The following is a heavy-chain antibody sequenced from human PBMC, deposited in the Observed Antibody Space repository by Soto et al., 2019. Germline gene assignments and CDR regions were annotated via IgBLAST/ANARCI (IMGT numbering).Heavy chain of an antibody. CDR2: ISYDGSNK. J-gene: IGHJ6*02. Sequence: PGGSLRLSCAASGFTFSSYGMHWVRQAPGKGLEWVAVISYDGSNKYYADSVKGRFTISRDNSKNTLYLQMNSLRAEDTAVYYCAKESYGYYYYYGMDVWGQGTTVTVSS. CDR3: AKESYGYYYYYGMDV. CDR1: GFTFSSYG. D-gene: IGHD5-18*01. V-gene: IGHV3-30*18.